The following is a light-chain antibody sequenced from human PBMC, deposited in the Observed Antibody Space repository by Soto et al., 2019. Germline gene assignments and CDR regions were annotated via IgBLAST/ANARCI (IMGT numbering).Light chain of an antibody. CDR2: EVS. Sequence: SALTQPPSASGSAGQSVTISCTGTSTDVGGYNYVSWYQQHPGKAPKLMIYEVSKRPSGVPDRFSGSKSGNTASLTVSGLQAEDEADYYCSSYAGNNIHYVFGNGTKVT. J-gene: IGLJ1*01. CDR1: STDVGGYNY. V-gene: IGLV2-8*01. CDR3: SSYAGNNIHYV.